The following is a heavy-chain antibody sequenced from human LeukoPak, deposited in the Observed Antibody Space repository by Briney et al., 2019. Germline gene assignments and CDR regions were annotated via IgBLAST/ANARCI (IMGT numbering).Heavy chain of an antibody. D-gene: IGHD5-18*01. V-gene: IGHV3-66*01. CDR3: ARDKTRGLGYSYSKSGNYFDY. CDR2: VYSDGNT. CDR1: GFTVSSDY. J-gene: IGHJ4*02. Sequence: PGGSLRLSCVASGFTVSSDYMSWVRQAPGKGLEWVSVVYSDGNTYYADSVRGRFTISRDNSKNTVSLQMNRLRAEDTAVYSCARDKTRGLGYSYSKSGNYFDYWGQGTLVTVSS.